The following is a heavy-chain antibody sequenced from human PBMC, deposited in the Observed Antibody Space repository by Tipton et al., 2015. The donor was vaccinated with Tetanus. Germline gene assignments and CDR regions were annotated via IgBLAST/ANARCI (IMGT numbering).Heavy chain of an antibody. CDR1: GGSIRSGDYQ. J-gene: IGHJ4*02. D-gene: IGHD3/OR15-3a*01. CDR3: ARANYEFPNKGPFDS. V-gene: IGHV4-61*08. Sequence: LRLSCTVSGGSIRSGDYQWNWIRQPPGKGLEWLAYISDSGRTNSNYFLKSRITISRDTSKNQFSLKLTSVTAADTAVYYCARANYEFPNKGPFDSWGQGTLVIVSS. CDR2: ISDSGRT.